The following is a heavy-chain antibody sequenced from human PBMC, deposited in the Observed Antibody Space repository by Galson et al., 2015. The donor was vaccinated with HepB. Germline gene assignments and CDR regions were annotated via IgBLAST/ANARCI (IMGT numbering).Heavy chain of an antibody. CDR1: GGSIDNITYY. V-gene: IGHV4-39*01. J-gene: IGHJ5*02. CDR2: IYYSGNT. Sequence: SETLSLTCSVSGGSIDNITYYWGWIRRPPGKGLEWIGSIYYSGNTYYNPSLKSRVTMSVDMSKNHFSLSLSSVTAADTAVYYCARHWALRYSYDNSGSYPGWIDPWGQGTLVTVSS. CDR3: ARHWALRYSYDNSGSYPGWIDP. D-gene: IGHD3-22*01.